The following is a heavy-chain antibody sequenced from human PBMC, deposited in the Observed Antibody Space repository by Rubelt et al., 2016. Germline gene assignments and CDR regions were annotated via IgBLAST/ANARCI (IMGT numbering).Heavy chain of an antibody. J-gene: IGHJ5*01. V-gene: IGHV3-15*01. CDR1: GFIFSSYA. Sequence: VQLVESGGGVVQPGRSLRLSCAASGFIFSSYAMHWVRQAPGKGLEWVGRIKSKTDGGTTDYAAPVKGRLTISRDDSKNTLYLQMNSLKTEDTAVYYCTTEFRQNYHGSWGHVTLVTVSS. CDR2: IKSKTDGGTT. D-gene: IGHD1-7*01. CDR3: TTEFRQNYHGS.